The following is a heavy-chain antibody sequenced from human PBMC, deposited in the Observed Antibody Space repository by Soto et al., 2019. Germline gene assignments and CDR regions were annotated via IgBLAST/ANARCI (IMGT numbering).Heavy chain of an antibody. D-gene: IGHD3-3*01. CDR2: INAGNGNT. CDR3: ARADFWSGYLAPY. Sequence: ASVQVSCKASGYTFTSYAMHWVRQAPGQRLEWMGWINAGNGNTKYSQKFQGRVTITRDTSASTAYMELSSLRSEDTAVYYCARADFWSGYLAPYWGQGTLVTVSS. CDR1: GYTFTSYA. J-gene: IGHJ4*02. V-gene: IGHV1-3*01.